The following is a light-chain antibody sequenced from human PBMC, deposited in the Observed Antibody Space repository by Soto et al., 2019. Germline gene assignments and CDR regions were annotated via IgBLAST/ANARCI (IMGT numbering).Light chain of an antibody. CDR3: QQQNT. J-gene: IGKJ1*01. CDR1: QGISSY. V-gene: IGKV1-9*01. CDR2: AAS. Sequence: DIQLTQSPSFLSASVGDRVTITCRASQGISSYLAWYQQKPGKAPKLLIYAASTLQIGVPSRFSGSGSGTDFTLTISSLQPEDFATYYCQQQNTFGQGTKV.